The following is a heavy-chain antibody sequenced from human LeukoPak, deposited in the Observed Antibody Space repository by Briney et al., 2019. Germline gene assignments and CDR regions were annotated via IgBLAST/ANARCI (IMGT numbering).Heavy chain of an antibody. V-gene: IGHV4-34*01. Sequence: PSETLSLTCTVSGGSISSYYWSWIRQPPGKGLEWIGEINHSGSTNYNPSLKSRVTISVDTSKNQFSLKLSSVTAADTAVYYCARSRVGAIDYWGQGTLVTVSS. CDR3: ARSRVGAIDY. D-gene: IGHD1-26*01. J-gene: IGHJ4*02. CDR1: GGSISSYY. CDR2: INHSGST.